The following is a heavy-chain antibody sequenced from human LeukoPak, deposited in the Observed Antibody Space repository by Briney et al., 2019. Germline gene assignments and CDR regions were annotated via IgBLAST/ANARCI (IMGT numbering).Heavy chain of an antibody. CDR2: ISWNSGSI. CDR1: GFTFDDYA. V-gene: IGHV3-9*01. CDR3: AKGARVGAYTSYYFDY. D-gene: IGHD1-26*01. Sequence: SLRLSCAASGFTFDDYAMHWVRQAPGEGLEWVSGISWNSGSIGYADSVKGRFTISRDNAKNSLYLQMNSLRAEDTALYYCAKGARVGAYTSYYFDYWGQGTLVTVSS. J-gene: IGHJ4*02.